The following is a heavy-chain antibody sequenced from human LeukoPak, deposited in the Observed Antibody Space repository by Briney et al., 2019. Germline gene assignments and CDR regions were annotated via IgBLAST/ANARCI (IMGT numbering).Heavy chain of an antibody. CDR2: ISSSGSTI. Sequence: GGSLRLSCAASGFTFSDYYMTWIRQAPGKGLEWISHISSSGSTIHYADSVKGRFTISRDNAKSSLYLQMNSLRAEDTAVYYCARVIAVAGTDWFDPWGQGTLVTVSS. CDR3: ARVIAVAGTDWFDP. V-gene: IGHV3-11*01. J-gene: IGHJ5*02. CDR1: GFTFSDYY. D-gene: IGHD6-19*01.